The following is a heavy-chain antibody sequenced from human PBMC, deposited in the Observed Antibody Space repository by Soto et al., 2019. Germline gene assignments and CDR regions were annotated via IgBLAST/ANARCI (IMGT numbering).Heavy chain of an antibody. CDR2: ISNSGST. J-gene: IGHJ4*02. D-gene: IGHD5-18*01. V-gene: IGHV4-30-4*01. CDR1: GGSVTSDEDY. Sequence: SETLSLTCTVSGGSVTSDEDYWTWIRQSPGKGLEWIGNISNSGSTGYNPSLKTRLSMSVDRSKNQFTLRLTSVTAADTAVYFCATESGSTYGYFDHWGQGTQVTVSS. CDR3: ATESGSTYGYFDH.